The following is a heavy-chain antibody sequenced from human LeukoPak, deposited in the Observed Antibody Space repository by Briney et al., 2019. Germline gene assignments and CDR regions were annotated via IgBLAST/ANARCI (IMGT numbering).Heavy chain of an antibody. J-gene: IGHJ4*02. D-gene: IGHD3-3*01. Sequence: GGSLRLSCAASGFTFSTYWMSWVRQAPGKGLEWVANINQDGSEKDYVDSVKGRFTISRDNAKNSLYLQMNSLRAEDTAVYYCARVSVFGVVHSWGQGPLVTVSS. V-gene: IGHV3-7*01. CDR3: ARVSVFGVVHS. CDR2: INQDGSEK. CDR1: GFTFSTYW.